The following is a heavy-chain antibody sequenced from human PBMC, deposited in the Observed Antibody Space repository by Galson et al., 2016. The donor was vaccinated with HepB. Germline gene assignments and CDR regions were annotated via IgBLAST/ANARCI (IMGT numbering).Heavy chain of an antibody. V-gene: IGHV1-18*01. CDR3: AKGLLGVSGAFDI. J-gene: IGHJ3*02. CDR2: ISANNDNT. D-gene: IGHD1-26*01. CDR1: GYTFSSYG. Sequence: SVKVSCKASGYTFSSYGISWVRQAPGQGLEWMGWISANNDNTIYARRLQARVIMTTDTSTSTAYMELNSLRSDDTAVYYCAKGLLGVSGAFDIWGQGTMVTVSS.